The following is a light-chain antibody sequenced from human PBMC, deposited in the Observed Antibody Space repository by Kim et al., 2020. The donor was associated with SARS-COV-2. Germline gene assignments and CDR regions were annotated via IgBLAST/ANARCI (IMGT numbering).Light chain of an antibody. CDR1: KLGDKY. J-gene: IGLJ2*01. V-gene: IGLV3-1*01. CDR3: QAWDSSNVV. CDR2: QDS. Sequence: VSPGQTASITCSGDKLGDKYAFWYQQKPGQSPVLVIYQDSKRPSGIPERFSGSNSGNTATLTISGTQAMDEADYYCQAWDSSNVVFGGGTQLTVL.